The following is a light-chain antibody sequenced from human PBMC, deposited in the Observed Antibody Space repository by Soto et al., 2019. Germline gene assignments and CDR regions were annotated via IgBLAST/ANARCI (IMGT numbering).Light chain of an antibody. J-gene: IGLJ2*01. CDR3: SSYSMGGTDV. CDR2: DVS. Sequence: QSALTQPASVSGSPGQSITISCTGTSTDVGGYNYVSWFQHLPGKAPRLIIYDVSYRPSGASRRSSGSRAGNTASLTISGLPDEDEADYYCSSYSMGGTDVFGGGTKVTVL. CDR1: STDVGGYNY. V-gene: IGLV2-14*03.